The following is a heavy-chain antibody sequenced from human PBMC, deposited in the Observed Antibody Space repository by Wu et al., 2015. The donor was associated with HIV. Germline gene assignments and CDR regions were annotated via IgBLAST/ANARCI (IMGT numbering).Heavy chain of an antibody. CDR2: INPNSGGT. J-gene: IGHJ6*03. Sequence: QLQLVQSGAEVKKPGASVKVSCKTSGYTFSGYYMHWVRQAPGQGLEWMGWINPNSGGTNYAQKFQGRVTMTRDTSISTVYMELSRLRSDDTAVYYCARVGPYCSGGSCYSDYMDVWGKGPRSPSP. V-gene: IGHV1-2*02. CDR3: ARVGPYCSGGSCYSDYMDV. CDR1: GYTFSGYY. D-gene: IGHD2-15*01.